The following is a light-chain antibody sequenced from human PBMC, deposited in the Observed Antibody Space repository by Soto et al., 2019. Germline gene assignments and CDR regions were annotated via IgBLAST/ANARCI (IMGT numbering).Light chain of an antibody. CDR2: RTS. CDR1: QSISSN. J-gene: IGKJ4*01. V-gene: IGKV3-15*01. CDR3: QQYNNWPRAT. Sequence: EIVMTHSPATLSVSPCERATLSGSASQSISSNLAWYQQKPGQAPRLLMFRTSSRATGFPARFSGSGSGTEFNLTISSLQSEDFGVYYCQQYNNWPRATFGGGTRWIS.